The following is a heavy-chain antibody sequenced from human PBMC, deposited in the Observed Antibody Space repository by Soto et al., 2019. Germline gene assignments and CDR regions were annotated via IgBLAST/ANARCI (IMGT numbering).Heavy chain of an antibody. CDR1: GIRFSGAW. CDR3: VWQADFIGSWH. V-gene: IGHV3-15*07. J-gene: IGHJ4*02. D-gene: IGHD1-26*01. Sequence: GGSLKLACVLYGIRFSGAWMNWVRQTPGRGLEWVGRIKSRGSGGTRDYAAPVKGRFTISRDDSRNTVYLQMDSLQIADTAVYFCVWQADFIGSWHWGQGS. CDR2: IKSRGSGGTR.